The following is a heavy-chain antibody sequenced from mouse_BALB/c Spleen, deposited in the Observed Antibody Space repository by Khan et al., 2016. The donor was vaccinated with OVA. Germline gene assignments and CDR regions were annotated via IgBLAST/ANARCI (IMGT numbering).Heavy chain of an antibody. Sequence: QVQLKQSGAELARPGASVKMSCKASGYTFTSNTMHWVKRRPGQGLEWIGYINPRSSYTNYNQKFKDKATLTADKSSSTAYMQLSSLTSEDSAVYYCARRTTDYAMDYWGQGTSVTVSS. J-gene: IGHJ4*01. V-gene: IGHV1-4*01. CDR1: GYTFTSNT. CDR2: INPRSSYT. CDR3: ARRTTDYAMDY. D-gene: IGHD2-14*01.